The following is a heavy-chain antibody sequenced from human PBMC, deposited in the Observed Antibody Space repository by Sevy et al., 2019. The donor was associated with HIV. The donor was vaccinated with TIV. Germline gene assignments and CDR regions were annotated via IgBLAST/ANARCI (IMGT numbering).Heavy chain of an antibody. CDR2: ISFSGST. J-gene: IGHJ4*02. CDR1: GGSISSGGYY. CDR3: ARDSACSSTSCYGDFFAY. V-gene: IGHV4-31*03. D-gene: IGHD2-2*01. Sequence: SETLSLTCTVSGGSISSGGYYWNWIRQHPGKGLEWIGYISFSGSTYYNPSLKSRVTISFDTSTNQFSLKLRSLTAADTAVYYCARDSACSSTSCYGDFFAYWCQGTLVTVSS.